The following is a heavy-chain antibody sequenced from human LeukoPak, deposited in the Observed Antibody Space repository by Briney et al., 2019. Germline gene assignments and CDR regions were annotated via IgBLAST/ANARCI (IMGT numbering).Heavy chain of an antibody. Sequence: PGGSLRLSCVTSPGYGFTSHWMNWVRQAPGKGLEWVSYISSSGSTIYYADSVKGRFTISRDNAKNSLYLQMNSLRAEDTAVYYCARQRFLEWPWGQGTLVTVSS. D-gene: IGHD3-3*01. J-gene: IGHJ5*02. CDR1: PGYGFTSHW. CDR3: ARQRFLEWP. V-gene: IGHV3-48*04. CDR2: ISSSGSTI.